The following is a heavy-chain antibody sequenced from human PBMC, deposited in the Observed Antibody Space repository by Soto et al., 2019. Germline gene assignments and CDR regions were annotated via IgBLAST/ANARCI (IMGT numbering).Heavy chain of an antibody. CDR3: ARVGIRFLEWSRPYYGMDV. CDR1: GGSISSYY. D-gene: IGHD3-3*01. V-gene: IGHV4-59*01. J-gene: IGHJ6*02. CDR2: IYYSGST. Sequence: PSETLSLTCTVSGGSISSYYWSWIRQPPGKGLEWIGYIYYSGSTNYNPSLKSRVTISVDTSKNQFSLKLSSVTAADTAVYYCARVGIRFLEWSRPYYGMDVWGQGTTVTAP.